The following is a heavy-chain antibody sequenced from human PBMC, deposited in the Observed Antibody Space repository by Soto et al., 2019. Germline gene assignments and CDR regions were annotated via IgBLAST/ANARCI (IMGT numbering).Heavy chain of an antibody. CDR2: IYYSGST. CDR1: GGSISNYY. Sequence: SETLSLTCTVSGGSISNYYWSWIRQPPGKGLEWIGYIYYSGSTRYNPSLKSRVTISVDTSKNQFSLKLSSVTAADTAVYYCARHGPIAAAGTVFDYWGQGTLVTVSS. D-gene: IGHD6-13*01. CDR3: ARHGPIAAAGTVFDY. J-gene: IGHJ4*02. V-gene: IGHV4-59*08.